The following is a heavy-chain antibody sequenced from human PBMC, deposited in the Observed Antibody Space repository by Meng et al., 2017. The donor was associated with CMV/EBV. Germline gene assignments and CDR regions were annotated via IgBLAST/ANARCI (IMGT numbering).Heavy chain of an antibody. D-gene: IGHD3-3*01. CDR2: INHSGST. J-gene: IGHJ3*02. CDR3: ARGRAIFGVVTWAFGI. CDR1: GGSFSGYY. Sequence: SETLSLTCAVYGGSFSGYYWSWIRQPPGKGLEWIGEINHSGSTNYNPSLKSRVTISVDTSKHQFSPKLSSVTAADTAVYYCARGRAIFGVVTWAFGIWGQGTMVTVSS. V-gene: IGHV4-34*01.